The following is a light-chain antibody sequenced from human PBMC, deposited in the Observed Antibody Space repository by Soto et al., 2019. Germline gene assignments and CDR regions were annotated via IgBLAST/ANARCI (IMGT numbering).Light chain of an antibody. J-gene: IGKJ4*01. CDR3: QQSYSNLA. V-gene: IGKV1-39*01. Sequence: DIQMTQSPSSLSASVGDRVTITCRASQSISKYLNWYQQKPGKAPKLLIYAASSLQSGVPSRFSGSGSGADFTLTITSLQPEDFATYYCQQSYSNLAFGGGTKVEIK. CDR1: QSISKY. CDR2: AAS.